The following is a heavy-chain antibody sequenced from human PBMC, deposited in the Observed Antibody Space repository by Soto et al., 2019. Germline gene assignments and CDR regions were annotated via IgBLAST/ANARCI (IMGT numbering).Heavy chain of an antibody. CDR2: ISYDGSNK. J-gene: IGHJ6*03. Sequence: GGSLRLSCAASGFTFSSYGMHWVRQAPGKGLEWVAVISYDGSNKYYADSVKGRFTISRDNSKNTLYLQMNSLRAEDTAVYYCAKLPSAGGRDYYYYMDVWGKGTTVTVSS. CDR3: AKLPSAGGRDYYYYMDV. CDR1: GFTFSSYG. V-gene: IGHV3-30*18. D-gene: IGHD2-15*01.